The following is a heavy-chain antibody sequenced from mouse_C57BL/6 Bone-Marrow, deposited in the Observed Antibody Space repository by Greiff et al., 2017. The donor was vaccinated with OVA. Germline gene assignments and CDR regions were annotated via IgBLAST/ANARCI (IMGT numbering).Heavy chain of an antibody. CDR1: GFTFSSYG. V-gene: IGHV5-6*01. CDR3: ASSNWEEFAY. Sequence: EVKVVESGGDLVKPGGSLKLSYAASGFTFSSYGMSWVRQTPDKRLEWVATISSGGSYTYYPDSVKGRFTISRDNAKNTLYLQMSSLKSEDTAMYYCASSNWEEFAYWGQGTLVTVSA. D-gene: IGHD4-1*01. J-gene: IGHJ3*01. CDR2: ISSGGSYT.